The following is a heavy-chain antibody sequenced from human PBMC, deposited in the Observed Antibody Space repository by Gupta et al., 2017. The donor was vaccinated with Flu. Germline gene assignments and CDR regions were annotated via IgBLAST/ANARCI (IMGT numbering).Heavy chain of an antibody. J-gene: IGHJ6*02. V-gene: IGHV3-23*01. Sequence: EVQLLEFGGGLLQPGGSLRLCCAASGSPFRSYAMRWVRQPTGKGLEWVSAISGSGGSTYYADSVKGRFTISRDNSKNTLYLQMNSLRAEDTAVYYCARLSSCYYYVHYYYGMDVWGQGTTVTVSS. CDR3: ARLSSCYYYVHYYYGMDV. CDR2: ISGSGGST. CDR1: GSPFRSYA. D-gene: IGHD3-22*01.